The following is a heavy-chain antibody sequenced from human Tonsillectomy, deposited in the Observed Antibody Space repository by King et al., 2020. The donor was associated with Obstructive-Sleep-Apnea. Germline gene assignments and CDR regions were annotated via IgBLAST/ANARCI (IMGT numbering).Heavy chain of an antibody. D-gene: IGHD6-13*01. CDR1: GYTFNTYD. CDR2: ISAYNVNT. J-gene: IGHJ4*02. V-gene: IGHV1-18*04. Sequence: QLVQSGAEVKKPGASVKVSCKASGYTFNTYDINWVRQAPGQGLEWMGWISAYNVNTHSAQKFQGRVTMTTDTPTSTTYMELRSLRSDDTAVNYCAGVGDSNTWSDFDDWGQGTLLTVSS. CDR3: AGVGDSNTWSDFDD.